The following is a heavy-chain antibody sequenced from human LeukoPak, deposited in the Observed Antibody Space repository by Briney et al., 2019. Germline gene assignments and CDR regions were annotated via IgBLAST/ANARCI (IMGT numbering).Heavy chain of an antibody. CDR3: ARVDCRSTSCSPFDY. CDR1: GGSFSGYY. V-gene: IGHV4-34*01. Sequence: PSETLSLTCAVYGGSFSGYYWSWIRQPPGKGLEWIGEINHSGSTNYNPSLKSRVTISVDTSKNQFSLKLSSVTAADTAVYYCARVDCRSTSCSPFDYWGQGTLVTVSS. CDR2: INHSGST. J-gene: IGHJ4*02. D-gene: IGHD2-2*01.